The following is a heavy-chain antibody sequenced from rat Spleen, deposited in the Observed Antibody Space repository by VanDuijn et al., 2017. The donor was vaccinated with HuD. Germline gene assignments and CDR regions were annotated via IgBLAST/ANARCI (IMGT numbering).Heavy chain of an antibody. D-gene: IGHD1-1*01. V-gene: IGHV2-72*01. CDR1: GFSLPTYH. CDR2: IWAGGGI. Sequence: QVQLKESGPGLVQPSQTLSLSCTVSGFSLPTYHVSWVRQPPGKSLVWMGTIWAGGGINYNSAVQSRLSISRDTSKSQVFLKMNSLQPEDTGTYYCARHDYSGDVDFEYWGQGVRVTVSS. CDR3: ARHDYSGDVDFEY. J-gene: IGHJ2*01.